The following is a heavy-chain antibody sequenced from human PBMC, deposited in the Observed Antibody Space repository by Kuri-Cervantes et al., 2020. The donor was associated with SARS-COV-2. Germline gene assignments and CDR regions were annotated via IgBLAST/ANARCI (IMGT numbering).Heavy chain of an antibody. CDR2: IYYSGST. D-gene: IGHD3-3*01. Sequence: SETLSLTCTASGGSISSSSYYWGWIRQPPGKGLEWIRSIYYSGSTYYNPSLKSRVTISVDTSKNQFSLKLSSVTAADTAVYYCARQMMSSITIFGVVITRNWFDPWGQGTLVTVSS. V-gene: IGHV4-39*01. CDR3: ARQMMSSITIFGVVITRNWFDP. J-gene: IGHJ5*02. CDR1: GGSISSSSYY.